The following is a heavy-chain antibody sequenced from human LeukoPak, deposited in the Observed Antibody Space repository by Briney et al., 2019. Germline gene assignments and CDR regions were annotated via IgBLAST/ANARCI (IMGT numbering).Heavy chain of an antibody. CDR3: ASFYREASDYYYYYMDV. Sequence: GASVKVSCKVSGYTLTELSMHWVRQAPGQGLEWMGGIIPIFGTANYAQKFQGRVTITADKSTSTAYMELSSLRSEDTAVYYCASFYREASDYYYYYMDVWGKGTTVTVSS. CDR1: GYTLTELS. V-gene: IGHV1-69*06. CDR2: IIPIFGTA. D-gene: IGHD1-26*01. J-gene: IGHJ6*03.